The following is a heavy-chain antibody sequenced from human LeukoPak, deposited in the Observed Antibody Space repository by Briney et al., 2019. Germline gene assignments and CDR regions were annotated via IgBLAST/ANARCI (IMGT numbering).Heavy chain of an antibody. CDR2: INHSGST. CDR1: GGSFGGYY. CDR3: ARGQGQWLVPYYFDY. J-gene: IGHJ4*02. V-gene: IGHV4-34*01. D-gene: IGHD6-19*01. Sequence: SETLSLTCAVYGGSFGGYYWSWIRQPPGKGLEWIGEINHSGSTNYNPSLKSRVTISVDTSKNQFSLKLSSVTAADTAVYYCARGQGQWLVPYYFDYWGQGTLVTVSS.